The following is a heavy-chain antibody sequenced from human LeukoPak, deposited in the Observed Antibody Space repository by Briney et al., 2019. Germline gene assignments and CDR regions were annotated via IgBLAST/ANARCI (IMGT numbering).Heavy chain of an antibody. CDR2: ISSSSTYI. CDR3: ARGGQLVDY. CDR1: GFTFNTYS. Sequence: GGSLRLSCAGSGFTFNTYSMTWVRQAPGKGLEWVSSISSSSTYIHYADSVKGRFTISRDNAKNSVYLQMNSLRAEDTAVYYCARGGQLVDYWGQGTLVTVSS. D-gene: IGHD6-13*01. V-gene: IGHV3-21*01. J-gene: IGHJ4*02.